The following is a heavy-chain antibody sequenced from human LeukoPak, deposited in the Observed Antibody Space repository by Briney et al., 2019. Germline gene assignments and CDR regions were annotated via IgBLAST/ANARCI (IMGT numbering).Heavy chain of an antibody. D-gene: IGHD3-22*01. J-gene: IGHJ3*02. CDR3: ARERSIAMIVVVIADAFDI. CDR2: ISYDGSNK. CDR1: GFTFSSYA. V-gene: IGHV3-30*04. Sequence: GRSLRLSCAASGFTFSSYALHWVRQAPGKGLEWVAIISYDGSNKYYADSVKGRFTISRDNSKNTLYLQMNSLRAEDTAVYYCARERSIAMIVVVIADAFDIWGQGTMVTVSS.